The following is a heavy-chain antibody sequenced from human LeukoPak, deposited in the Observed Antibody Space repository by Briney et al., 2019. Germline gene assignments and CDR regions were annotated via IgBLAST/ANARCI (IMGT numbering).Heavy chain of an antibody. J-gene: IGHJ4*02. CDR1: GFTFSSYA. CDR2: ISGRGGST. CDR3: AKAQPYDFWSGYSSSFDY. Sequence: PGGSLRLSCAASGFTFSSYAMSWVRQAPGEGLEWVSDISGRGGSTYYADSVKGRFTISRDNSKNTLYLQMNSLRVEDTAVYYCAKAQPYDFWSGYSSSFDYWGQGTLVTVSS. D-gene: IGHD3-3*01. V-gene: IGHV3-23*01.